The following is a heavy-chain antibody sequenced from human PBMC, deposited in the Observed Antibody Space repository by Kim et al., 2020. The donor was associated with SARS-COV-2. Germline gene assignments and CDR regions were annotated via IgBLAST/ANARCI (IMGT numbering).Heavy chain of an antibody. J-gene: IGHJ4*02. D-gene: IGHD6-19*01. Sequence: YAASVEGRFTISRDNAKNTLYVQMNSLRAEDTAVYYCARRQFTSGWHYFDYWGQGTLVTVSS. V-gene: IGHV3-74*01. CDR3: ARRQFTSGWHYFDY.